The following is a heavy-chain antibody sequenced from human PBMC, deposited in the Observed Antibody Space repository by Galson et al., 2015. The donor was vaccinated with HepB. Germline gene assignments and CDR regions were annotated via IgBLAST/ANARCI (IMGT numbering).Heavy chain of an antibody. J-gene: IGHJ4*02. CDR3: ARDRDYRFDY. CDR1: GYTFTTNG. V-gene: IGHV1-18*04. CDR2: ISANSGST. D-gene: IGHD4/OR15-4a*01. Sequence: SVKVSCKASGYTFTTNGISWVRQAPGQGLEWMGWISANSGSTKYAQNLQGRVTLTRDTSTSTACLELRSLRSDDTAAYHCARDRDYRFDYWGQGTLVTVSS.